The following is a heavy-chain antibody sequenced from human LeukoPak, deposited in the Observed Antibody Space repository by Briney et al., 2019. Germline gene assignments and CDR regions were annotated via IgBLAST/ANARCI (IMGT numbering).Heavy chain of an antibody. J-gene: IGHJ4*02. Sequence: GGSLRLSCAASGFTFSSYAMSWVRQAPGKGLEWVSAISGSGGSTYYADSVKGRFTISRDNSKNTLYLQMNSLRAEDTAVYYCATDMGLQRYYFDYWGQGTLVTVSS. CDR1: GFTFSSYA. V-gene: IGHV3-23*01. D-gene: IGHD5-24*01. CDR2: ISGSGGST. CDR3: ATDMGLQRYYFDY.